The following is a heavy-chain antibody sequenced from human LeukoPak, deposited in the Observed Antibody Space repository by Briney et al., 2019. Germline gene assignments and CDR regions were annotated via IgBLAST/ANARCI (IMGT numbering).Heavy chain of an antibody. V-gene: IGHV4-34*01. Sequence: PSETLSLTCAVYGGSFSGYYWSWIRQPPGKGLEWIGEINHSGSTNYNPSLKSRVTISVDTSKNQFSLKLSSVTAADTAVYYCARSGGEFASDYWGQGTLVTVSS. CDR2: INHSGST. CDR3: ARSGGEFASDY. D-gene: IGHD3-16*01. CDR1: GGSFSGYY. J-gene: IGHJ4*02.